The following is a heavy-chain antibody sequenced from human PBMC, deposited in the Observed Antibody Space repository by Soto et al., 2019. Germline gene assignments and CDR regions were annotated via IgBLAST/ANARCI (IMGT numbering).Heavy chain of an antibody. CDR2: IYYSGDT. CDR3: ATPLLYCPNGICFDL. J-gene: IGHJ4*02. CDR1: GGSMGSSSYF. V-gene: IGHV4-39*01. D-gene: IGHD2-8*01. Sequence: QLQLQESGPGQVKPSETLSLSCTVSGGSMGSSSYFCSWMRQPPGKGLEWLGTIYYSGDTLYNPSLKSRVTMSIDTSKNQVSVKLSSVTAADTAVYYCATPLLYCPNGICFDLWGQGTLVTVSS.